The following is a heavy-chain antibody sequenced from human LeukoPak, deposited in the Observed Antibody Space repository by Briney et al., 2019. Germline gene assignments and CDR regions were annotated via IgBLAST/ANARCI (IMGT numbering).Heavy chain of an antibody. V-gene: IGHV1-2*02. CDR1: GYTFTGYY. J-gene: IGHJ5*02. CDR2: INPTSGGT. Sequence: ASVRVSCKASGYTFTGYYIHWVRQAPGQGLEWMGWINPTSGGTKYAQKFQGRVTMTRDTSISTAYMELSRLRSDDTAVYYCAREYYGRALDPWGQGTLVTVSS. D-gene: IGHD2-21*01. CDR3: AREYYGRALDP.